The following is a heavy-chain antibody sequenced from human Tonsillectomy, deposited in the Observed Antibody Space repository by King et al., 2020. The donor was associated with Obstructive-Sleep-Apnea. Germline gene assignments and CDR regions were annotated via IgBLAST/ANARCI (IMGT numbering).Heavy chain of an antibody. D-gene: IGHD6-13*01. CDR3: AKIPGIAAAGWFDP. CDR2: IYYSGRT. J-gene: IGHJ5*02. Sequence: QLQESGPGLVKPSETLSLTCNVSGGSISSSRYYWGWIRQPPGKGLEWVGSIYYSGRTYYNPSLKSLVTISVDTSKNQFSLKLSSVTAADTAVYYCAKIPGIAAAGWFDPWGQGTLVTVSS. V-gene: IGHV4-39*01. CDR1: GGSISSSRYY.